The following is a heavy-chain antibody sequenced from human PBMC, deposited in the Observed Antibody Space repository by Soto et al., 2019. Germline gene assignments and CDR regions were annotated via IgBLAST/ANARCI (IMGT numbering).Heavy chain of an antibody. CDR2: ISYDGSNK. J-gene: IGHJ3*02. Sequence: QVQLVESGGGVVQPGRSLRLSCAASGFTFSSYAMHWVRQAPGKGLEWVAVISYDGSNKYYADSVKGRFTISRDNSKNKLYLQMNSLRAEETAVSYCARDRDYYDSSGYSDAFDIWGQGTMVTVSS. D-gene: IGHD3-22*01. CDR1: GFTFSSYA. V-gene: IGHV3-30-3*01. CDR3: ARDRDYYDSSGYSDAFDI.